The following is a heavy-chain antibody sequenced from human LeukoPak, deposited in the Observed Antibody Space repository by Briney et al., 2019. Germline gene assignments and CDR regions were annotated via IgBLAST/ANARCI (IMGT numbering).Heavy chain of an antibody. CDR3: ARYGYDSGRGFDP. J-gene: IGHJ5*02. CDR1: GFTFSSFW. Sequence: PGGSLRLSCVASGFTFSSFWMHWVRQAPGKGLVWVSRISADGSSTIYADPVKGRFTISRDNAENTVYLQMNSLRVEDTAVYYCARYGYDSGRGFDPWGQGILVTVST. V-gene: IGHV3-74*01. CDR2: ISADGSST. D-gene: IGHD3-10*01.